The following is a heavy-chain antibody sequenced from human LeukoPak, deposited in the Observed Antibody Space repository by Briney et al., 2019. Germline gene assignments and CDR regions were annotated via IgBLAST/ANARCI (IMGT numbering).Heavy chain of an antibody. Sequence: GASVKVSCKASGGTFSSYAISWVRQAPGQGLEWMGGIIPIFGTANYAQKFQGRVTITADKSTSTAYMELSSLRSEDAAVYYCARGSIQLWQTTDVWGQGTLVTVSS. CDR2: IIPIFGTA. J-gene: IGHJ4*02. CDR1: GGTFSSYA. CDR3: ARGSIQLWQTTDV. D-gene: IGHD5-18*01. V-gene: IGHV1-69*06.